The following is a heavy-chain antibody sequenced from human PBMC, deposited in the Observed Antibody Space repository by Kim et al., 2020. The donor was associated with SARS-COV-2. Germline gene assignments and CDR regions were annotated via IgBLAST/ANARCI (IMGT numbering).Heavy chain of an antibody. Sequence: SETLSLTCAVSGGSFSDYFYYWIRQPPGKGLEWIGEINDRGSPNYNPSLKGRVTISLDTSNNQCSLKLNSVTAADTALYYCSLVDTNHPVDHWGQGNLV. J-gene: IGHJ4*02. CDR3: SLVDTNHPVDH. CDR2: INDRGSP. CDR1: GGSFSDYF. V-gene: IGHV4-34*01. D-gene: IGHD2-15*01.